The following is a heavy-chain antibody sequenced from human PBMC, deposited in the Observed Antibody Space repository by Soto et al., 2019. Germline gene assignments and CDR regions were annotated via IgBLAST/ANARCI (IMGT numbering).Heavy chain of an antibody. CDR3: ARAMGGLGADPFDI. CDR2: IYYSGST. V-gene: IGHV4-31*03. Sequence: SETLSLTCTVCGGSISSGGYYWSWIRQHPGKGLEWIGYIYYSGSTYYNPSLKSRVTISVDTSKNQFSLKLSSVTAADTAVYYCARAMGGLGADPFDIWGQGTMVTVSS. D-gene: IGHD1-26*01. CDR1: GGSISSGGYY. J-gene: IGHJ3*02.